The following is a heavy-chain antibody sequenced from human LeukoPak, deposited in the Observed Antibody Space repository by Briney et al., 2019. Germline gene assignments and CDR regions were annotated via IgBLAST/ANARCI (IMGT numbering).Heavy chain of an antibody. CDR3: SRDWPHDYLDSRRGVGGDY. Sequence: GGSLRLSCAASGFTFSSFDMNWVRQAPGKGLEWVSYISSSGGAIYYAHSVKGRFTISRDNAKNSVYLQMNSLRAEDTAVYYCSRDWPHDYLDSRRGVGGDYWGQETLVIVSS. D-gene: IGHD3-22*01. V-gene: IGHV3-48*03. CDR1: GFTFSSFD. CDR2: ISSSGGAI. J-gene: IGHJ4*02.